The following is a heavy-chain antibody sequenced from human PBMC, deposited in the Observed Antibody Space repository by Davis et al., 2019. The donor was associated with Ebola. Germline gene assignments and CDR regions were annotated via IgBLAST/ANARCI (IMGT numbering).Heavy chain of an antibody. V-gene: IGHV1-69*13. J-gene: IGHJ4*02. CDR2: IIPMVGTP. CDR1: GGTFSSYA. CDR3: TREWELLRGYFDY. Sequence: SVKVSCKASGGTFSSYAISWVRQAPGQGLEWMGGIIPMVGTPTYAQKFQGRVTITADESTRTAYMELRSLKSDDTAVYYCTREWELLRGYFDYWGQGTPVTVSS. D-gene: IGHD1-26*01.